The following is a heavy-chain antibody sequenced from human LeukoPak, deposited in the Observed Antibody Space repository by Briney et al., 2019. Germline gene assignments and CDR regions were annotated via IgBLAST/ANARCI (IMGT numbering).Heavy chain of an antibody. V-gene: IGHV3-13*01. D-gene: IGHD2-21*02. CDR2: IGTAGDT. J-gene: IGHJ4*02. Sequence: GGSLRLSCAASGFTFSNYWMHWVRQAPGKGLEWVSAIGTAGDTYYPGSVKGRFTISRENAKNSLYLQMNSLRAGDTAVYYCARSGGYCGGDCISWFDYWGQGTLVTVSS. CDR3: ARSGGYCGGDCISWFDY. CDR1: GFTFSNYW.